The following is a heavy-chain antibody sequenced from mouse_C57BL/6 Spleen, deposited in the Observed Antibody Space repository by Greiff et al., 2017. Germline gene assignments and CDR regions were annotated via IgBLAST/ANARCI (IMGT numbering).Heavy chain of an antibody. CDR1: GYTFTSYW. CDR2: IHPNSGST. Sequence: LQQPGAELVKPGASVKLSCKASGYTFTSYWMHWVKQRPGQGLEWIGMIHPNSGSTNYNEKFKSKATLTVDKSSSTAYMQLSSLTSEDSAVYYCARILGNGFDYWGQGTTLTVSS. V-gene: IGHV1-64*01. CDR3: ARILGNGFDY. J-gene: IGHJ2*01. D-gene: IGHD4-1*01.